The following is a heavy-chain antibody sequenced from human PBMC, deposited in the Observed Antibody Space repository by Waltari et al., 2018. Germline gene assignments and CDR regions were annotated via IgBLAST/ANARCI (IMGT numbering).Heavy chain of an antibody. D-gene: IGHD6-13*01. CDR2: IYTTGTP. J-gene: IGHJ5*01. Sequence: QVHLQESGPGLVKPSDTLSLTCSVSGASIRPFYWSWIRLSAAHGLEWVGRIYTTGTPNYSPSLTSRVTMSIDTSKNLLSLNLRSVTAADTGTYYCARMKNNRESAASWYPPSFDSWGQGIHVTVSS. V-gene: IGHV4-4*07. CDR3: ARMKNNRESAASWYPPSFDS. CDR1: GASIRPFY.